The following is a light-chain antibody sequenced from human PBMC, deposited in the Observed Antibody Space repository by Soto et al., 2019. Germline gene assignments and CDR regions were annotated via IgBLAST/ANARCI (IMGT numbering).Light chain of an antibody. J-gene: IGKJ5*01. Sequence: EMVLTQSPATLSVSTGERATLSCRASQSVSSYLAWYQQKPGQAPRLLIYDASNRATGIPARFSGSGSETDFTLTISSLEPEDFAVYYCQQRSNGPPINFGQGTRLEIK. CDR2: DAS. V-gene: IGKV3-11*01. CDR1: QSVSSY. CDR3: QQRSNGPPIN.